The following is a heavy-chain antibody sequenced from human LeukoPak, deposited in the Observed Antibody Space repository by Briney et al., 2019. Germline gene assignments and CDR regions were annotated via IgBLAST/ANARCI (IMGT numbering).Heavy chain of an antibody. CDR2: IYYSGST. Sequence: SETLSLTCTVSGGSISSYYWSWIRQPPGKGLEWIGYIYYSGSTNYNPSLKSRVTISVDTSKNQFSLKLSSGTAADTAVYYCAREGNYGDLYFDYWGQGTLVTVSS. D-gene: IGHD4-17*01. J-gene: IGHJ4*02. CDR1: GGSISSYY. V-gene: IGHV4-59*01. CDR3: AREGNYGDLYFDY.